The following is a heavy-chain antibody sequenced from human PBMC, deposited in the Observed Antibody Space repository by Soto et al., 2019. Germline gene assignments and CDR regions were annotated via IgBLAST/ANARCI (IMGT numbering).Heavy chain of an antibody. Sequence: EVQLLESGGGLVQPGGSLRLSCAASGFTFSSYAMSWVRQAPGKGLEWVSAISGSGGSTYYADSVKGRFTISRDNSKNTLYLQMNSLRAEDTAVYYCAKVYYYDSSGYYRYFDYWGQGTLVTVSS. CDR2: ISGSGGST. J-gene: IGHJ4*02. CDR3: AKVYYYDSSGYYRYFDY. CDR1: GFTFSSYA. D-gene: IGHD3-22*01. V-gene: IGHV3-23*01.